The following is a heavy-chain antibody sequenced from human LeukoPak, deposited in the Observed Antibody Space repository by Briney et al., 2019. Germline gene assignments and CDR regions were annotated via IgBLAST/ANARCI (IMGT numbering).Heavy chain of an antibody. J-gene: IGHJ4*02. D-gene: IGHD3-22*01. V-gene: IGHV3-66*01. CDR2: LYMNDNT. CDR3: AREPPTGDYDSSGYYDY. CDR1: GTIVSTNY. Sequence: GGSLRLSCVSSGTIVSTNYMHWVRQAPGKGLESVSILYMNDNTYYADSVKGRFTISRDNSKNTLYLQMNSLRAEDTAVYYCAREPPTGDYDSSGYYDYWGQGTLVTVSS.